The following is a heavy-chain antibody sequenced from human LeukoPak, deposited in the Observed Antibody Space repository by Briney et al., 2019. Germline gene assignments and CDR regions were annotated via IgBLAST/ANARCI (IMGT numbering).Heavy chain of an antibody. CDR1: GFTFSSYA. CDR2: ISGSGGST. CDR3: AKLSLQTTMIVVVITPIDY. Sequence: PGGSLRLPCAASGFTFSSYAMSWVRQAPGKGLEWVSAISGSGGSTYYADSVKGRFTISRDNSKNTLYLQMNSLRAEDTAVYYCAKLSLQTTMIVVVITPIDYWGQGTLVTVSS. J-gene: IGHJ4*02. V-gene: IGHV3-23*01. D-gene: IGHD3-22*01.